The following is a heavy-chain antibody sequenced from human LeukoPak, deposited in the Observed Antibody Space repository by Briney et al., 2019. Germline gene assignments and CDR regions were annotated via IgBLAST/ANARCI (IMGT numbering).Heavy chain of an antibody. J-gene: IGHJ5*02. CDR3: ARINEDGDTAGWFYP. V-gene: IGHV4-34*01. Sequence: SETLSLTCAVNGGSFSDYYWSWIRQAPGMRLEWIGEIHHSGITNYNPSLKSRVTMALDTSKNQISLKVTSVSDADTAIYYSARINEDGDTAGWFYPWGQGTLVAVS. D-gene: IGHD5-18*01. CDR1: GGSFSDYY. CDR2: IHHSGIT.